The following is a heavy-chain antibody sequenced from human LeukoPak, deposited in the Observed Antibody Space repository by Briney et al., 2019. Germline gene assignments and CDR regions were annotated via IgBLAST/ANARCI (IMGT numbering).Heavy chain of an antibody. Sequence: GGSLRLSCAASGFTFSSYAMHWVRQAPGKGLGWVAIISYDGSNKYYADSVKGRFTISRDNSKNTLYLQMNSLRAEDTAVYYCARGNTFCGDLDYWGQGTLVTVSS. CDR2: ISYDGSNK. CDR3: ARGNTFCGDLDY. V-gene: IGHV3-30-3*01. D-gene: IGHD2-21*01. CDR1: GFTFSSYA. J-gene: IGHJ4*02.